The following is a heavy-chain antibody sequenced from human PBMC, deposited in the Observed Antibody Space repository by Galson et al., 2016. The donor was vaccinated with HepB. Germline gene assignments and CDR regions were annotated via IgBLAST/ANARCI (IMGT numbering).Heavy chain of an antibody. CDR1: GDSVSSEDAA. CDR2: TYYRSKWHF. Sequence: CAISGDSVSSEDAAWNWIRQSPSRGLEWLGRTYYRSKWHFDYAESVKSRITINPDTAKNQFSLQLNSVTLEDTAVYYCARGVAPWALGSLGFHMDVWGQGTTVTVSS. V-gene: IGHV6-1*01. D-gene: IGHD1-26*01. CDR3: ARGVAPWALGSLGFHMDV. J-gene: IGHJ6*02.